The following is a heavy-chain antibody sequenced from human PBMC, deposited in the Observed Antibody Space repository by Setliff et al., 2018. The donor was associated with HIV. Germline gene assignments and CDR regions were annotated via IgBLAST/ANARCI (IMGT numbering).Heavy chain of an antibody. V-gene: IGHV4-39*07. D-gene: IGHD3-3*01. CDR3: ASLTITIFGVA. Sequence: SETLSLTCTVSGGSIRSSSFYWGWIRQPPGKGLEWIGSIYYSGSTYYNSSLKSRVTISVDTSKNQFSLKLSSVTAADTAVYYCASLTITIFGVAWGQGTLVTVSS. J-gene: IGHJ5*02. CDR1: GGSIRSSSFY. CDR2: IYYSGST.